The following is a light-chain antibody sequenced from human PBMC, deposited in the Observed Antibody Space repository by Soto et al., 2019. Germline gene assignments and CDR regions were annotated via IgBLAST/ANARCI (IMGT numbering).Light chain of an antibody. J-gene: IGLJ2*01. CDR2: EVS. CDR1: SSDVGGYNY. Sequence: QSALTQPPSASGSPGQSVTISCTGTSSDVGGYNYVSWYQQHPGKAPKLMIYEVSKRPSGVPDRFSGSKSGNTASLTVSGLQGDDEADYYCSSYAGSTVVFGGGTKLTVL. V-gene: IGLV2-8*01. CDR3: SSYAGSTVV.